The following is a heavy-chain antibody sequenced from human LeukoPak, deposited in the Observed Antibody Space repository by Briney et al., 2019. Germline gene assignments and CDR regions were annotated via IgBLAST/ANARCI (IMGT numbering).Heavy chain of an antibody. Sequence: GGSLRLSCAASGFTFSSYSMNWVRQAPGKGLEWVSSISSSSSYIYYADSVKGRFTISRDNAKNSLYLQMNSLRAEDTAVYYCARDHNKGRDYYYYMDVWGKGTTVTVSS. D-gene: IGHD1-14*01. CDR2: ISSSSSYI. CDR1: GFTFSSYS. V-gene: IGHV3-21*01. CDR3: ARDHNKGRDYYYYMDV. J-gene: IGHJ6*03.